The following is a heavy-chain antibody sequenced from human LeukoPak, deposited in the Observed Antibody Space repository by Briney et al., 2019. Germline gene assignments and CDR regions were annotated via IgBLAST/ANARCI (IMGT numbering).Heavy chain of an antibody. J-gene: IGHJ3*01. CDR3: ARLFSSSWYRGAFDL. CDR2: IYYSGST. V-gene: IGHV4-59*08. D-gene: IGHD6-13*01. Sequence: SETLSLTCGVPGGSISNTNWWTWIRQPPGKGLEWIGYIYYSGSTNYNPSLKSRVTISVDTSKNQFSLKLSSVTAADTAVYYCARLFSSSWYRGAFDLWGQGTMVTVSS. CDR1: GGSISNTNW.